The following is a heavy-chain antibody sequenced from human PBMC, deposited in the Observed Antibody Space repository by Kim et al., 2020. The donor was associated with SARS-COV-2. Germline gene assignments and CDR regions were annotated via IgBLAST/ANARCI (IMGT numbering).Heavy chain of an antibody. D-gene: IGHD3-22*01. Sequence: GGSLRLSCAASGFTFSSYGMHWVRQAPGKGLEWVAVIWYDGSNKYYADSVKGRFTISRDNSKNTLYLQMNSLRAEDTAVYYCARERWGYYDSSGSSYYYYGMDVWGQGTTVTVSS. J-gene: IGHJ6*02. CDR3: ARERWGYYDSSGSSYYYYGMDV. CDR1: GFTFSSYG. CDR2: IWYDGSNK. V-gene: IGHV3-33*01.